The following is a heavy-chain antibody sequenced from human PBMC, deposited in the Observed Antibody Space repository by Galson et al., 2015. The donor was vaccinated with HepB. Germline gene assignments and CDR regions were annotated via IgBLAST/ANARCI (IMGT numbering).Heavy chain of an antibody. D-gene: IGHD5-12*01. Sequence: SLRLSCAASGFIFSDYYMSWIRQAPGKGLEWISYISNSGNTTYYAGSVKGRFTISRDNARNSLYLQMKSLRADDTAVYYCAREGWLRAGYFDDWGQGTRVTVSS. CDR2: ISNSGNTT. CDR1: GFIFSDYY. CDR3: AREGWLRAGYFDD. J-gene: IGHJ4*02. V-gene: IGHV3-11*01.